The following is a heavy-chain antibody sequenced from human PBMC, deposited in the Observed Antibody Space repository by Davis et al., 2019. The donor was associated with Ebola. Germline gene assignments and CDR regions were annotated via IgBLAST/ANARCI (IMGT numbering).Heavy chain of an antibody. CDR3: ARIVYGDYAEGDYYYGMDV. D-gene: IGHD4-17*01. Sequence: PGGSLRLSCAASGFTFSSYGMHWVRQAPGKGLEWVAVIWYDGSNKYYADSVKGRFTISRDNSKNTLYLQMNSLRAEDTAVYYCARIVYGDYAEGDYYYGMDVWGQGTTVTVSS. CDR1: GFTFSSYG. J-gene: IGHJ6*02. CDR2: IWYDGSNK. V-gene: IGHV3-33*01.